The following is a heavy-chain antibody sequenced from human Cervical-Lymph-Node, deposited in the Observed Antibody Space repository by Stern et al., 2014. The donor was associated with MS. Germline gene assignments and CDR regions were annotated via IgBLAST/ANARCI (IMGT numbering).Heavy chain of an antibody. CDR1: EFTCRTYW. D-gene: IGHD1-26*01. V-gene: IGHV3-74*01. J-gene: IGHJ4*02. Sequence: EVQLVESGGGLVQPGGSLRIPCADSEFTCRTYWIHLVTQAPGKELIGVSRINEDGCTTNFSDSVKGRLTISSVNGRTPLFSHMHSLRAEDTAVYYCARDLSGRDDSWGQGTLVTVSS. CDR2: INEDGCTT. CDR3: ARDLSGRDDS.